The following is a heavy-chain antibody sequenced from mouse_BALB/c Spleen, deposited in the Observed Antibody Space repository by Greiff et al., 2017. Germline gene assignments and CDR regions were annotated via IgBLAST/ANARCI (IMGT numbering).Heavy chain of an antibody. D-gene: IGHD2-3*01. CDR1: GFNIKDYY. Sequence: EVQLQQSGAELVRPGALVKLSCKASGFNIKDYYMYWVKQRPEQGLEWIGWIDPENGNTIYDPKFQGKASITADTSSNTAYLQLSSLTSEDTAVYYCARIYDGYGAMDNWGRGTSVTVSS. CDR3: ARIYDGYGAMDN. CDR2: IDPENGNT. J-gene: IGHJ4*01. V-gene: IGHV14-1*02.